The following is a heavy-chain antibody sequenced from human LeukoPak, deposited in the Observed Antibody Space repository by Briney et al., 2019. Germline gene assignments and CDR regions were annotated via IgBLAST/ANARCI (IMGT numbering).Heavy chain of an antibody. V-gene: IGHV3-23*01. J-gene: IGHJ3*01. Sequence: GGSLRLSCAASGFMFSNYAMSWVRQAQGRLECVTIIGGSGDNTFCADSVKGRFTISRDNSKNTLYLQMNNLEIEDTALYYCAKVLYGAHDAFDLWGQGTVVSVSS. CDR1: GFMFSNYA. CDR2: IGGSGDNT. D-gene: IGHD4-17*01. CDR3: AKVLYGAHDAFDL.